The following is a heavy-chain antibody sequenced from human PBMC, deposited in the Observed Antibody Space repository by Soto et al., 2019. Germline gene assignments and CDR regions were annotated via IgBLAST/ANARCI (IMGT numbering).Heavy chain of an antibody. Sequence: ASVKVSCKVSGYTLTELSMHWVRQAPGKGLEWMGGFDPEDGETIYAQKFQGRVTMTEDTSTDTAYMELSSLRSEDTAVYCCATATREIWFGELADYYYYGMDVWGQRTTVTVSS. CDR3: ATATREIWFGELADYYYYGMDV. CDR1: GYTLTELS. CDR2: FDPEDGET. V-gene: IGHV1-24*01. D-gene: IGHD3-10*01. J-gene: IGHJ6*02.